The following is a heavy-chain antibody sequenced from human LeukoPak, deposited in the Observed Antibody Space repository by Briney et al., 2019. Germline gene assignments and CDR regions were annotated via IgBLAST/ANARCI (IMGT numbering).Heavy chain of an antibody. J-gene: IGHJ4*02. CDR2: INHSGST. CDR3: ARYLGEGYYGSGGRTFDY. Sequence: PSETLSLTCAVYGGSFSGYYWSWIRQPPGKGLEWIGEINHSGSTNYNPSLKSRVTISVDTSKNQFSLKLSSVTAADTAVYYCARYLGEGYYGSGGRTFDYWGQGTLATVSS. CDR1: GGSFSGYY. D-gene: IGHD3-10*01. V-gene: IGHV4-34*01.